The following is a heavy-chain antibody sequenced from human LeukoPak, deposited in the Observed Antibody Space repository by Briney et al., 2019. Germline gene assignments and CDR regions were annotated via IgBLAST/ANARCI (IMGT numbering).Heavy chain of an antibody. Sequence: GGSLRLSCAASGFTFSSYAMSWVRQAPGKGLEWVSAISGSGGSTYYADSVKGRFTISRDNSKNTLFLQLNSLRADDTAVYYCAKAIAAAVNDAFDIWGQGTMVTVSS. D-gene: IGHD6-13*01. J-gene: IGHJ3*02. V-gene: IGHV3-23*01. CDR3: AKAIAAAVNDAFDI. CDR1: GFTFSSYA. CDR2: ISGSGGST.